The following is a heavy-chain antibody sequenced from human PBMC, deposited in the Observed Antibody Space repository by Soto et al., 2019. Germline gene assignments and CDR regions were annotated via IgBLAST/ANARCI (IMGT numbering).Heavy chain of an antibody. Sequence: SVKVSCKASGGTFSSYAISWVRQAPGQGLEWMGGIIPIFGTANYAQKFQGRVKITADKSTSKAYMELSSMRSEETAVYYCERGEVEFTVSGYYYYGMDVWGQGTTVTVSS. D-gene: IGHD1-1*01. CDR2: IIPIFGTA. CDR3: ERGEVEFTVSGYYYYGMDV. J-gene: IGHJ6*01. V-gene: IGHV1-69*06. CDR1: GGTFSSYA.